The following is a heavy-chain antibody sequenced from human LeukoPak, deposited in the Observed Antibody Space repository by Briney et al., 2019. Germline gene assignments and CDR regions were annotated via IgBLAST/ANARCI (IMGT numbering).Heavy chain of an antibody. V-gene: IGHV4-59*08. CDR2: IYSSGSA. CDR3: ARHRDYYDT. CDR1: GSSINNNF. Sequence: SETLSLTCTVSGSSINNNFWTWLRQPPGKGLEWIGYIYSSGSANYNPSLKSRVIISGDTSKNQISLRLTSVTAADTAMYFCARHRDYYDTWGHGTLVTVSS. D-gene: IGHD3-22*01. J-gene: IGHJ4*01.